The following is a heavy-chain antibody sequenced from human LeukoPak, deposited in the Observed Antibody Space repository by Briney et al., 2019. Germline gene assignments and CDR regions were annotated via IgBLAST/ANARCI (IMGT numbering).Heavy chain of an antibody. V-gene: IGHV3-53*01. CDR3: ASSSGWPLFVY. J-gene: IGHJ4*02. Sequence: GGSLRLSCAASGFTVSSNYMSWVRQALGKGLEWASVIYSGGSTYYADSVKGRFTISRDNSKNTLYLQMNSLRAEDTAVYYCASSSGWPLFVYWGQGTLVTVSS. CDR2: IYSGGST. D-gene: IGHD6-19*01. CDR1: GFTVSSNY.